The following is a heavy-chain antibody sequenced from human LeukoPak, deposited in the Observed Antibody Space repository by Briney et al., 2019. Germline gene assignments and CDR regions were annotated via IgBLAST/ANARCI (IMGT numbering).Heavy chain of an antibody. D-gene: IGHD6-13*01. Sequence: TSETLSLTCAVYGGSFSGYYWSWIRQPPGKGLERIGEINHSGSTNYNPSLKSRVTISVDTSKNQFSLKLSSVTAADTAVYYCASSGSSSWYLDYWGQGTLVTVSS. J-gene: IGHJ4*02. CDR2: INHSGST. CDR1: GGSFSGYY. CDR3: ASSGSSSWYLDY. V-gene: IGHV4-34*01.